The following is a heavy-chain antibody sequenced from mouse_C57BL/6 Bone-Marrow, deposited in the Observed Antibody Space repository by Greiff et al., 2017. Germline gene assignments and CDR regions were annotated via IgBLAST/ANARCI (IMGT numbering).Heavy chain of an antibody. D-gene: IGHD2-4*01. V-gene: IGHV1-55*01. CDR1: GYTFTSYW. J-gene: IGHJ1*03. CDR3: AWGDYDYWDFDV. CDR2: IYPGSGST. Sequence: QVQLQQPGAELVKPGASVKMSCKASGYTFTSYWITWVKQRPGQGLEWIGDIYPGSGSTNYNEKFKSKATLTVDTSSSTAYMQLSSLTSEDSAVYYCAWGDYDYWDFDVWGTGTTVTVSS.